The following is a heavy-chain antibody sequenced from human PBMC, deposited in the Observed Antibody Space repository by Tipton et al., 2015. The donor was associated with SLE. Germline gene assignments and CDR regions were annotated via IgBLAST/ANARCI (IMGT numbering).Heavy chain of an antibody. CDR1: RGSTSSYY. Sequence: TLSLTCTVSRGSTSSYYWSWIRQPPGEGLEWIGYIYYSGSTNYNPSLKSRVTISVDTSKNQFSLKLSSVTAADTAVYYCARVPFYYYYYMDVWGKGTTVTVSS. CDR2: IYYSGST. V-gene: IGHV4-59*01. CDR3: ARVPFYYYYYMDV. J-gene: IGHJ6*03.